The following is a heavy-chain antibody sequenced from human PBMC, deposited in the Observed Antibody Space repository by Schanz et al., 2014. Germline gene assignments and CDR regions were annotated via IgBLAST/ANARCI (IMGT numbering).Heavy chain of an antibody. CDR2: MNPNSGNT. V-gene: IGHV1-8*02. J-gene: IGHJ3*02. CDR3: VTEKRMESGTWAKAFDI. D-gene: IGHD3-3*01. Sequence: QVQLVQSGGEVKKPGASVRLSCEASGYTFTSYDINWVRQAPGQGLEWMGWMNPNSGNTGYAQKFQGRFTMTRDTSTTTVYMELSSLRSDDTAMYYCVTEKRMESGTWAKAFDIWGQGTWVTVSS. CDR1: GYTFTSYD.